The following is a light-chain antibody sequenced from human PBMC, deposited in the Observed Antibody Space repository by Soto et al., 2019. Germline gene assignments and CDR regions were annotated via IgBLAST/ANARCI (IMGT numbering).Light chain of an antibody. CDR1: QDIGTW. Sequence: DIQLTQSPSSVSASVGDRVTITYRASQDIGTWLAWYQQKPGKAPKLLIYVASNLQSGVPSRFSGAGSRTDFNLTITSLQPEDFATYHCQQADSFPFTFGPGTKVDFK. J-gene: IGKJ3*01. CDR2: VAS. V-gene: IGKV1-12*01. CDR3: QQADSFPFT.